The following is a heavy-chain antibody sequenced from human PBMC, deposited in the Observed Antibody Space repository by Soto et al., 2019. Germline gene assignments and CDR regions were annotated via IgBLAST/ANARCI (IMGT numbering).Heavy chain of an antibody. CDR1: GVSVSSGSYY. D-gene: IGHD2-15*01. J-gene: IGHJ4*02. CDR2: IYYSGST. Sequence: SETLSLTCTVSGVSVSSGSYYWIWIRQPPGKGLEWIGYIYYSGSTNYNPSLKSRVTISVDTSKNQFSLKLSSVTAADTAVYYCARVGVVVVAATSFDYWGQGTLVTV. V-gene: IGHV4-61*01. CDR3: ARVGVVVVAATSFDY.